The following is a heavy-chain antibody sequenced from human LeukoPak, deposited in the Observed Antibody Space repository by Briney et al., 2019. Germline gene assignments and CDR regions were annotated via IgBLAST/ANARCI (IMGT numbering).Heavy chain of an antibody. D-gene: IGHD1-1*01. Sequence: GESLNISCKASGYSFTSYWIGWVRQMPGKPLERMGIIYPGDSNTRYRPSFQGQVTTSADTSISTAHLQWSSLKASTTAMYYSARDTTYDASDIWGQGTMVTVSS. CDR2: IYPGDSNT. CDR3: ARDTTYDASDI. CDR1: GYSFTSYW. J-gene: IGHJ3*02. V-gene: IGHV5-51*01.